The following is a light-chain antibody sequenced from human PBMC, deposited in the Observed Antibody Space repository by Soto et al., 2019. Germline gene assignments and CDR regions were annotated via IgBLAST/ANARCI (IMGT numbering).Light chain of an antibody. J-gene: IGLJ2*01. Sequence: QAVVTQPPSVSGAPGQRVTISCTGSRSNIGANYDVHWYQQLPGTAPKLLIYGNSNRPSGVPDRFSGSKSGTSASLAITGLQAEDEADYYCQSYDSSLSGSKVFGGGTKLTVL. CDR2: GNS. V-gene: IGLV1-40*01. CDR1: RSNIGANYD. CDR3: QSYDSSLSGSKV.